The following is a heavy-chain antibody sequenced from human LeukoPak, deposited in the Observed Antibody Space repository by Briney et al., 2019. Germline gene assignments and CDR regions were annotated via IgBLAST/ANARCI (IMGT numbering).Heavy chain of an antibody. V-gene: IGHV4-38-2*01. CDR1: SYSLSSGYY. CDR2: INQSGVT. CDR3: ARRGEVRSWIQLWLAPYYYYYMDV. J-gene: IGHJ6*03. D-gene: IGHD5-18*01. Sequence: SETLSLTCAVSSYSLSSGYYWGWIRQPPGKGLDWIWTINQSGVTYYNPSLKSRVTISIDTSKNQFSLKLSSVTAADTAVYYCARRGEVRSWIQLWLAPYYYYYMDVWGKGTTVTVSS.